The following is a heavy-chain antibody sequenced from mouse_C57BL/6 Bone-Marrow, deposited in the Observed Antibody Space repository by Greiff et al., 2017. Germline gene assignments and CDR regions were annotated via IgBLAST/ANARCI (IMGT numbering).Heavy chain of an antibody. CDR1: GFTFTDYY. J-gene: IGHJ3*01. Sequence: EVNVVESGGGLVQPGGSLSLSCAASGFTFTDYYMSWVRQPPGKALEWLGFIRNKANGYTTEYSASVKGRFTISRDNSQSILYLQMNALRAEDSATYYCESSSYYYGSPSFAYWGQGTLVTVSA. V-gene: IGHV7-3*01. D-gene: IGHD1-1*01. CDR3: ESSSYYYGSPSFAY. CDR2: IRNKANGYTT.